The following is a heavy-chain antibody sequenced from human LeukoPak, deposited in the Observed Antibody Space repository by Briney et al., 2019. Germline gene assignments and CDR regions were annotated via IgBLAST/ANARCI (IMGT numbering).Heavy chain of an antibody. CDR1: GFTFSDSA. J-gene: IGHJ4*02. D-gene: IGHD1-26*01. CDR3: TRVGPSTVVDY. V-gene: IGHV3-73*01. CDR2: IRSKPQSDAT. Sequence: GGSLTLSCAASGFTFSDSAIHWVRQASGKGLEWAGRIRSKPQSDATAYDESLKGRFTISRDDSKNTAYLQMSSLKIEDTAVYYCTRVGPSTVVDYWGQGTQVTVSS.